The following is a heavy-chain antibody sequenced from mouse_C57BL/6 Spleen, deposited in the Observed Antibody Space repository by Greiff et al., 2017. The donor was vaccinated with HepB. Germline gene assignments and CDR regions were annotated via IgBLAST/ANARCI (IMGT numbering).Heavy chain of an antibody. Sequence: EVKLMESGPELVKPGASVKISCKASGYSFTDYNMNWVKQSNGKSLEWIGVINPNYGTTSYNQKFKGKATLTVDQSSSTAYMQLNSLTSEDSAVYYCASPNYYGSYWYFDVWGTGTTVTVSS. CDR1: GYSFTDYN. D-gene: IGHD1-1*01. V-gene: IGHV1-39*01. J-gene: IGHJ1*03. CDR3: ASPNYYGSYWYFDV. CDR2: INPNYGTT.